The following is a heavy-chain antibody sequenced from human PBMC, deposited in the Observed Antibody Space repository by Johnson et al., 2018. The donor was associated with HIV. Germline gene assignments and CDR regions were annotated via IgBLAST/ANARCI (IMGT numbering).Heavy chain of an antibody. Sequence: QVQLVESGGGVVQPGRSLRLSCAASGFSFNSYGMHWVRQAPGKGLEWVAVISYNGSNKYYADSVKGRFTISRDNAKNTLYVQMNSLRAEDTDVYYCAKSTQANSLRESGPYGAFDIWGQGTMVTVSS. V-gene: IGHV3-30*18. CDR2: ISYNGSNK. J-gene: IGHJ3*02. D-gene: IGHD3-10*01. CDR1: GFSFNSYG. CDR3: AKSTQANSLRESGPYGAFDI.